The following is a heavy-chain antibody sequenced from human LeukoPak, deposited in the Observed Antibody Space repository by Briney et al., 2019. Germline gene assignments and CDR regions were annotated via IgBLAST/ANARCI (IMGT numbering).Heavy chain of an antibody. CDR1: GFTFSTYA. D-gene: IGHD2-15*01. Sequence: PGGSVRLSCAVSGFTFSTYAMHWVRQAPGKGLEWVALISYDGNNKYHADSVKGRFTISRDNSKNTLYLQMNSLRAEDTAVYYCARSYCSSGSCHVDYWGQGTLVTVSS. CDR3: ARSYCSSGSCHVDY. J-gene: IGHJ4*02. V-gene: IGHV3-30*04. CDR2: ISYDGNNK.